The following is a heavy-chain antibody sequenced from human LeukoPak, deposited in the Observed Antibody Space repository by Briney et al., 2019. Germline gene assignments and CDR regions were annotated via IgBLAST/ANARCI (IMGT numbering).Heavy chain of an antibody. Sequence: SETLSLTCAVYGGSFSGYYWSWIRQPPGKGLEWIGEIIHSGSTNYNPSLKSRVTISVDTSKNQFSLKLSSVTAADTAVYYCARELGKSRRSAIDYWGQGTLVTVSS. CDR3: ARELGKSRRSAIDY. J-gene: IGHJ4*02. CDR2: IIHSGST. CDR1: GGSFSGYY. D-gene: IGHD3-16*01. V-gene: IGHV4-34*12.